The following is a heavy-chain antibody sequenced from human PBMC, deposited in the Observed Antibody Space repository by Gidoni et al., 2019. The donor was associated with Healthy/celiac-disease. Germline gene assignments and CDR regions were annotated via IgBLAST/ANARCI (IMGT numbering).Heavy chain of an antibody. V-gene: IGHV5-51*01. CDR1: GYSFTSYW. CDR2: IYPGDSDT. D-gene: IGHD3-22*01. J-gene: IGHJ4*02. CDR3: ARLGYYYDSSGYYPFVDY. Sequence: EVQLVQSGAEVKKPGESLKISCKGSGYSFTSYWLGWVRQMPGKGLEWMGIIYPGDSDTRYSPSFQGQVTISADKSISTAYLQWSSLKASDTAMYYCARLGYYYDSSGYYPFVDYWGQGTLVTVSS.